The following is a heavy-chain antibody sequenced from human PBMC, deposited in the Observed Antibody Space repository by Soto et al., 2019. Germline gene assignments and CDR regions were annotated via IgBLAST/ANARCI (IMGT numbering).Heavy chain of an antibody. D-gene: IGHD2-15*01. CDR3: ARYLPGYCSGGSCYGMDV. CDR1: GGSFSGYY. CDR2: INHSGST. J-gene: IGHJ6*02. V-gene: IGHV4-34*01. Sequence: SETLSLTCAVYGGSFSGYYWSWIRQPPGKGLEWIGEINHSGSTNYNPSLKSRVTISVDTSKNQFSLKLSSVTAADTAVYYCARYLPGYCSGGSCYGMDVWGQGTTVTVSS.